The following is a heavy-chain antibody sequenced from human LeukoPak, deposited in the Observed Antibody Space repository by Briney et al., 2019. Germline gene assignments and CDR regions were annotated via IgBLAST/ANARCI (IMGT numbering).Heavy chain of an antibody. Sequence: ASVKVSCKASGYSFTAFYIHWVRQAPGQGLEWMGWIHPRSGDTRYAQKFQGRVTMARDTSISTVYMDLSSLGSDDTAVYYCARRGNWNDFDYWGQGTLVTVSS. D-gene: IGHD1-20*01. V-gene: IGHV1-2*02. CDR3: ARRGNWNDFDY. CDR1: GYSFTAFY. J-gene: IGHJ4*02. CDR2: IHPRSGDT.